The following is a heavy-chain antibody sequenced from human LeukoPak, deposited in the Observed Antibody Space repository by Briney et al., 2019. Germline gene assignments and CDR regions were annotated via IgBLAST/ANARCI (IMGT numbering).Heavy chain of an antibody. V-gene: IGHV4-59*12. CDR3: ARDLRDSSYVPAYFDL. CDR2: IYYSGST. Sequence: PSETLSLTCTVSGGSISSYYWSWIRQPPGKGLEWIGYIYYSGSTNYNPSLKSRVTISVDTSKNQFSLRLSSVTAADTAVYYCARDLRDSSYVPAYFDLWGRGTLVTVSS. D-gene: IGHD3-22*01. CDR1: GGSISSYY. J-gene: IGHJ2*01.